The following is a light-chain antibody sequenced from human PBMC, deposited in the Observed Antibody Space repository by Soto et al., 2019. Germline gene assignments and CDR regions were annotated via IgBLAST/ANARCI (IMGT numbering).Light chain of an antibody. V-gene: IGKV3-20*01. CDR1: QSVSSSY. Sequence: EIVLTQSPGTLSLSPGERATLSCRASQSVSSSYLAWYQQKPGQAPRLPIYGASSRATGIPDRFSDSGSGTDFTLTIRTLEPEDFAVYYCQQYGSSPLTFGGGTKVEIK. J-gene: IGKJ4*01. CDR2: GAS. CDR3: QQYGSSPLT.